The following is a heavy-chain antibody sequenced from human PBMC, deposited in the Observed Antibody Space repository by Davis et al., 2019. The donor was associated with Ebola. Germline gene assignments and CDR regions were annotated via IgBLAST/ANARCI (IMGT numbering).Heavy chain of an antibody. CDR1: GFPFSSYS. CDR3: ARGIVVPAASYFDY. V-gene: IGHV3-48*01. J-gene: IGHJ4*02. CDR2: ISSSSSTV. Sequence: GESLKISCAASGFPFSSYSMSWVRQAPGKGLEWVAYISSSSSTVYYADSVKGRFTISRDNSKNSLYLQMNSLRAEDTAVYYCARGIVVPAASYFDYWGQGTLVTVSS. D-gene: IGHD2-2*01.